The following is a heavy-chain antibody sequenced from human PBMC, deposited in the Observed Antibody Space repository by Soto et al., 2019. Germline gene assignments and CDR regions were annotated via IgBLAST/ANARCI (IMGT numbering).Heavy chain of an antibody. CDR1: GFTFSTYA. Sequence: EVQLLESGGGLVQPGGSLRLSCAASGFTFSTYAMSWVRQAPGKGLEWVSAISGSAGSTYYADSVKGRFTISRDFSKITLYLQMNSLRAEDTAVYYCAKHYKYGRDVWGQGTTVTVSS. D-gene: IGHD1-1*01. CDR3: AKHYKYGRDV. CDR2: ISGSAGST. V-gene: IGHV3-23*01. J-gene: IGHJ6*02.